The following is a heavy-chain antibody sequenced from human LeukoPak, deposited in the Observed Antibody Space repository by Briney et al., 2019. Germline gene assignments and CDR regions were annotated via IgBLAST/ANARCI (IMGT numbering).Heavy chain of an antibody. CDR2: IYYSGST. CDR3: VRYYYDSGSFLENGWFDP. Sequence: SETLSLTCTVSGASISSTGYYWSWSRQHPGKGLEWIGYIYYSGSTYYNPSLKSRATISVDTSKNQFSLKLSSVTAADTAVYYCVRYYYDSGSFLENGWFDPRGQGTLVTVSS. J-gene: IGHJ5*02. D-gene: IGHD3-10*01. CDR1: GASISSTGYY. V-gene: IGHV4-31*03.